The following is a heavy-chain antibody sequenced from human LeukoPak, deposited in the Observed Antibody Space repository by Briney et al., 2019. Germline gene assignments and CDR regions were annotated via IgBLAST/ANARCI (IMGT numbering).Heavy chain of an antibody. J-gene: IGHJ5*02. CDR1: GGSISRSNDY. V-gene: IGHV4-39*01. CDR3: ARGGVYYGSGSNWFDP. Sequence: SETLSLTCTVSGGSISRSNDYWGWIRQPPGKGLEWIGSFYYSGNTYYNPSLKSRVAISVDTSKNQFSLKLSSVTAADTAVYYCARGGVYYGSGSNWFDPWGQGTLVTVSS. D-gene: IGHD3-10*01. CDR2: FYYSGNT.